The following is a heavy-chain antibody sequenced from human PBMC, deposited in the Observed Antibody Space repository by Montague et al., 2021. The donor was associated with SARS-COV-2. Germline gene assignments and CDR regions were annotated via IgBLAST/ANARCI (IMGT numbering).Heavy chain of an antibody. CDR2: TYNGDST. CDR1: GGSISSGDYY. CDR3: ARIGGWSGGY. D-gene: IGHD2-8*02. Sequence: ILSLTCTVSGGSISSGDYYWNWIRQPPGKGLEWIGYTYNGDSTNYNPSLKSRVSISVDTSKNQLSLRLSSVTAADTAVYYCARIGGWSGGYWGLGTLVTVSS. V-gene: IGHV4-30-4*01. J-gene: IGHJ4*02.